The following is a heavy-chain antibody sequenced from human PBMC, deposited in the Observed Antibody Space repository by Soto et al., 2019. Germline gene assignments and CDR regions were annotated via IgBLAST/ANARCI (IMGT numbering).Heavy chain of an antibody. CDR2: INAGNANT. D-gene: IGHD6-13*01. J-gene: IGHJ4*02. CDR3: ARAPSWYSFDY. V-gene: IGHV1-3*01. Sequence: QVQLVQSGAEVKKPGASVKVSCKASGYTFTSYAMHWVRQAPGQRLEWMGWINAGNANTKYSQKFQGRVTFTRDTSASPAYMELSSLRSEDTAVYYCARAPSWYSFDYWGQGTLVTVSS. CDR1: GYTFTSYA.